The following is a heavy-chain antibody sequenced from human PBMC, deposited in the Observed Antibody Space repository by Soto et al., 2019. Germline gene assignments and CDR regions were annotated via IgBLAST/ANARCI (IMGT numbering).Heavy chain of an antibody. CDR3: ATHGAWAALYFDS. D-gene: IGHD2-15*01. CDR1: GYSFTSYW. Sequence: GESLKISCKGSGYSFTSYWISWVRQMPGKGLEWMGKIDPSDSYTSYSPSFQGHVTFSADKSIGTAYLQWNSLQSSDTAIYYCATHGAWAALYFDSWGQGTPVTVSS. V-gene: IGHV5-10-1*01. CDR2: IDPSDSYT. J-gene: IGHJ4*01.